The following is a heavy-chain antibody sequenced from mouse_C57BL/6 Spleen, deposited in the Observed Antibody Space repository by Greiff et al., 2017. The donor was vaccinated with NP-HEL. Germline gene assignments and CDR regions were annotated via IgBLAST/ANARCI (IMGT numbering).Heavy chain of an antibody. Sequence: EVKLEESGPGLVKPSQSLSLTCSVTGYSITSGYYWNWIRQFPGNKLEWMGYISYDGSNNYNPSLKNRISITRDTSKNQFFLKLNSVTTEDTATYYCARGGKVYYFDYWGQGTTLTVSS. V-gene: IGHV3-6*01. J-gene: IGHJ2*01. CDR1: GYSITSGYY. CDR2: ISYDGSN. CDR3: ARGGKVYYFDY.